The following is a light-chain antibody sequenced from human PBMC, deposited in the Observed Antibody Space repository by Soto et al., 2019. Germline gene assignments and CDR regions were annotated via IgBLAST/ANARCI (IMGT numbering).Light chain of an antibody. J-gene: IGLJ2*01. CDR1: SNNVGGYNY. CDR2: DVT. CDR3: CSYAGTYTWI. Sequence: QSVLTQPRSVSGSPGQSVTISCTGASNNVGGYNYVSWYQHHPGKVPQLIIYDVTKRPSGVPDRLSGFKSGNTASLTISGLQVEDEADYYCCSYAGTYTWIFGGGTTLHVL. V-gene: IGLV2-11*01.